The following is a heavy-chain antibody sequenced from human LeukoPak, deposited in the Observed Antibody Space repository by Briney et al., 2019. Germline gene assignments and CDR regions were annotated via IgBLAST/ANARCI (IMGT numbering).Heavy chain of an antibody. D-gene: IGHD3-10*01. Sequence: KFYADPVKGRFTISRDNARNSVYMEMNDLIAEDTTFYYCARGENGSFDRWGHGTLVIVSS. CDR3: ARGENGSFDR. CDR2: K. V-gene: IGHV3-11*01. J-gene: IGHJ4*01.